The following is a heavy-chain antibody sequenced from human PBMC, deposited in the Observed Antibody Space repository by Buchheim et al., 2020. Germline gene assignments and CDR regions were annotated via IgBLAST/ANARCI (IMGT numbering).Heavy chain of an antibody. CDR1: GYTFTSYY. Sequence: QVQLVQSGAEVKKPGASVKVSCKASGYTFTSYYMNWVRQAPGQGLEWMGRINPSGGSTSYAQKFQGRVTMTTDTSTSTAYIALSGLRSLDTEGNSCACSGRTTRDSYDGWGGYHGIDVWGQGTT. D-gene: IGHD3-3*01. CDR2: INPSGGST. V-gene: IGHV1-46*03. J-gene: IGHJ6*02. CDR3: ACSGRTTRDSYDGWGGYHGIDV.